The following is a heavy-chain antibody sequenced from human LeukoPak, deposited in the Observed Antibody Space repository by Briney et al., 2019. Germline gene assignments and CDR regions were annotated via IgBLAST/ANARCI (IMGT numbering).Heavy chain of an antibody. CDR1: GFTSDDYG. J-gene: IGHJ4*02. D-gene: IGHD5-18*01. Sequence: RPGGSLRRSCAASGFTSDDYGMSWVRQAPGNWLEWVCGINWNVGSTGYADSVKGRFTLSRDNANNYLYLQMNSLRAEDTALYYCARDVRIGGYGHGYWGQGTLVTVSS. CDR3: ARDVRIGGYGHGY. CDR2: INWNVGST. V-gene: IGHV3-20*04.